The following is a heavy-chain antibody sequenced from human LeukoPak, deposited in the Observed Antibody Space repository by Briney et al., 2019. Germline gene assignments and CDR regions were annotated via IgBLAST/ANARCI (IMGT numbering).Heavy chain of an antibody. Sequence: GGSLRLSCTASGFSFSRYSMNWVRQAPGKGLEWVSVIYSGGSTYYADSVKGRFTISRDNSKNTLYLQMNSLRAEDTAVYYCAGGRDYVDYWGQGTLVTVSS. J-gene: IGHJ4*02. D-gene: IGHD3-16*01. CDR2: IYSGGST. V-gene: IGHV3-66*01. CDR3: AGGRDYVDY. CDR1: GFSFSRYS.